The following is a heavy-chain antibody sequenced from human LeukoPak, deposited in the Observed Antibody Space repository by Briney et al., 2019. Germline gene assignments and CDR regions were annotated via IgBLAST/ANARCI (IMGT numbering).Heavy chain of an antibody. CDR2: IYYSEST. V-gene: IGHV4-59*08. D-gene: IGHD6-13*01. J-gene: IGHJ4*02. CDR3: AGNIASAIYYFDY. Sequence: SETLSLTCAVYGGSFSGYYWSWIRQPPGKGLEWIGYIYYSESTNYNPSLKSRVTISVDTSKNQFSLKLSSVTAADTAVYYCAGNIASAIYYFDYWGQGTLVTVSS. CDR1: GGSFSGYY.